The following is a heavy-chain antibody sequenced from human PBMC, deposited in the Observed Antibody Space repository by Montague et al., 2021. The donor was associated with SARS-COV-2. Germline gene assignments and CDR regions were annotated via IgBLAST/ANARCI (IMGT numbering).Heavy chain of an antibody. CDR3: ARDRLKWGMITFGGNDY. CDR2: ISYDGSNK. V-gene: IGHV3-30*09. D-gene: IGHD3-16*01. Sequence: SLRLSCAASGFTFSDYAIYWVRQAPGKGLERVALISYDGSNKYYADSVKGRFAISRDNSKNTLYLQMNSLRAEDTAVYFCARDRLKWGMITFGGNDYWGQGTLVTVSS. J-gene: IGHJ4*02. CDR1: GFTFSDYA.